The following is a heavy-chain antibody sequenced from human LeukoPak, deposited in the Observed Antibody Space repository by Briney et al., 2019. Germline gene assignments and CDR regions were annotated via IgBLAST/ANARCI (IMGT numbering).Heavy chain of an antibody. CDR2: INSDGSSK. CDR1: EVTIRNYW. J-gene: IGHJ6*02. V-gene: IGHV3-74*01. Sequence: GGSLRLSCAASEVTIRNYWMHWVRQAPGKGLVWVSRINSDGSSKDYVDSVKGRFTISRDNAKNTLYLQMNSLRAEDTALYYCAGASASGWPYYYGMDVWGQGTTVTVFS. CDR3: AGASASGWPYYYGMDV. D-gene: IGHD6-19*01.